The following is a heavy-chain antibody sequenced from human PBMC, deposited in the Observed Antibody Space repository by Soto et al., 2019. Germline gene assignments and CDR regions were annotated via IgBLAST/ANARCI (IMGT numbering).Heavy chain of an antibody. V-gene: IGHV2-5*02. J-gene: IGHJ5*02. Sequence: QITLKESGPALVKPTQTLTLTCTFSGFSLTRGVGGAWIRQPPGKDLEWLALIYCDDDKRYSSSLKSRLTIPKDPSKNQVVLIMTNSDPFDTATYYCAHKPLTTTGAFDPWGQGTLVTVSS. CDR1: GFSLTRGVG. CDR3: AHKPLTTTGAFDP. CDR2: IYCDDDK. D-gene: IGHD4-17*01.